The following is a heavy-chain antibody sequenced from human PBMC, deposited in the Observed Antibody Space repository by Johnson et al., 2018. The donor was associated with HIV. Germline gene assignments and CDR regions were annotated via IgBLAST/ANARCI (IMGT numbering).Heavy chain of an antibody. CDR1: GFTFSSYA. J-gene: IGHJ3*02. D-gene: IGHD2-8*01. Sequence: QVQLVESGGGVVQPGRSLRLSCAASGFTFSSYAMHWVRQAPGKGLEWVAVISYDGSNKYYADSVKGRFTISRDNSKNTLYLQMNSLRAEDTAVYYCARDNIVLMVGGAFDMWGQGTMVTVSS. V-gene: IGHV3-30-3*01. CDR2: ISYDGSNK. CDR3: ARDNIVLMVGGAFDM.